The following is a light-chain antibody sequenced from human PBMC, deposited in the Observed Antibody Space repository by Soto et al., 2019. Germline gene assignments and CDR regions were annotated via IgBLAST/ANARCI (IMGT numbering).Light chain of an antibody. CDR3: QQYNDYSWT. J-gene: IGKJ1*01. Sequence: IQMSQSPSTLSASVGDSVAITCRASQSIGIWLSWYQQKPGKAPRFLIYKASSLESGVPSRFSGSGYGTEFTLTISSLQPDDFATYYCQQYNDYSWTFGQGTKVEIK. CDR2: KAS. CDR1: QSIGIW. V-gene: IGKV1-5*03.